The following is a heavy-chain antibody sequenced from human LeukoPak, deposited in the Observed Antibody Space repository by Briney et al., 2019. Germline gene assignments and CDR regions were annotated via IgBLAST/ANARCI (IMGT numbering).Heavy chain of an antibody. CDR3: ARFRGTSSWHQEVFDY. CDR1: GGSIDSYN. Sequence: SETLSLTCTVSGGSIDSYNWNWIRQPPGKGLEWIGYISYNGSPDYNPSFKSRVTMSVDTSQGQFSLRLSSVTAADTAVYYCARFRGTSSWHQEVFDYWGQGAPVTVSS. D-gene: IGHD2-15*01. J-gene: IGHJ4*02. V-gene: IGHV4-59*08. CDR2: ISYNGSP.